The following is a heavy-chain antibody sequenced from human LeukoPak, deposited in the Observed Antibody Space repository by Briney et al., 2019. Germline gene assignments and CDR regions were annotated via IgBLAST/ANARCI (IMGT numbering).Heavy chain of an antibody. Sequence: GESLKISCKASGYSFTRYWIGWVRQMPGKGLEWMGIIYSGDSDTRYSPSFQGQVTISADKSASTAYLQWSSLKASDTAMYYCARRVYDAEGYYFDYWGQGTLVTVSS. V-gene: IGHV5-51*01. CDR1: GYSFTRYW. D-gene: IGHD3-10*01. J-gene: IGHJ4*02. CDR2: IYSGDSDT. CDR3: ARRVYDAEGYYFDY.